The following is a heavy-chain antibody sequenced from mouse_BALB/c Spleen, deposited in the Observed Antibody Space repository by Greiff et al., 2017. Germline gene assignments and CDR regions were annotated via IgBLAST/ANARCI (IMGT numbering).Heavy chain of an antibody. V-gene: IGHV1-82*01. CDR3: ARSDDFFDY. Sequence: QVQLQQSGPELVKPGASVKISCKASGYAFSSSWINWVKQRPGQGLEWIGRIYPGDGDTNYNGKFKGKATLTADKSSSTAYMQLSSLTSVDSAVYFCARSDDFFDYWGQGTTLTVSS. CDR2: IYPGDGDT. J-gene: IGHJ2*01. CDR1: GYAFSSSW.